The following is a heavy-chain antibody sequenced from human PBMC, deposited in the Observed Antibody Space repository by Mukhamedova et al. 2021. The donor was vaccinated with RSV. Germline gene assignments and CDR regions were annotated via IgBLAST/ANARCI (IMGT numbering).Heavy chain of an antibody. Sequence: AEYMGGRFTISRDNSKNTLYLQMNSLRAEDTAVYYCARETMGATTEFDYCGQGTLVTVSS. CDR3: ARETMGATTEFDY. D-gene: IGHD1-26*01. J-gene: IGHJ4*02. V-gene: IGHV3-30*07.